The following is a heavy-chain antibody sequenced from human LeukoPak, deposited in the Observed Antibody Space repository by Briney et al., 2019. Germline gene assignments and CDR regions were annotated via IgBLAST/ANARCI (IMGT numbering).Heavy chain of an antibody. CDR1: GGSFSGYY. Sequence: SETLSLTCAVSGGSFSGYYWTWIRQPPGKGLEWIGEINHSGSANYNPSLKSRVTISLDTSKNQFSLKLSSVTAADTAVYYCARHIDFWSGFSAYGMDVWGQGTTVTVSS. CDR3: ARHIDFWSGFSAYGMDV. CDR2: INHSGSA. J-gene: IGHJ6*02. V-gene: IGHV4-34*01. D-gene: IGHD3-3*01.